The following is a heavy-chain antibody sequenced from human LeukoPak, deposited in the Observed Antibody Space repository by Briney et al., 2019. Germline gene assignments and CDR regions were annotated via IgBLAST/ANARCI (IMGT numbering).Heavy chain of an antibody. CDR1: GFSLSSYA. Sequence: GGSLRLSCAASGFSLSSYAMSWVRQAPGKGLEWVSAISSTDAGTYHADSVRGRFTISRDSSKSTLYLQMNSLRAEDTGVYYCERDPFDMWGRGTMVTVSS. CDR3: ERDPFDM. V-gene: IGHV3-23*01. CDR2: ISSTDAGT. J-gene: IGHJ3*02.